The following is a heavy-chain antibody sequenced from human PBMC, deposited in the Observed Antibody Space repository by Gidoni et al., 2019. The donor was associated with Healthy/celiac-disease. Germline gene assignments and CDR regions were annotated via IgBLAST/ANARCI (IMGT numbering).Heavy chain of an antibody. Sequence: QVQLVQSGAEVKKPGASVKVSCKASGYTFTSYYMHWVRQAPGQGLEWMGIINPSGGCTSYAQKFQGRVTMTRDTSTSTVYMELRSLRSEDTAVYYCARVAARRAWFDPWGQGTLVTVSS. J-gene: IGHJ5*02. D-gene: IGHD6-6*01. V-gene: IGHV1-46*03. CDR1: GYTFTSYY. CDR3: ARVAARRAWFDP. CDR2: INPSGGCT.